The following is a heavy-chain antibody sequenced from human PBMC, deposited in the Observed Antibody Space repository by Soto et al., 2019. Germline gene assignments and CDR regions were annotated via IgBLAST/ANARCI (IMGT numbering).Heavy chain of an antibody. CDR1: GFMFSAYA. Sequence: GGSLRLSCAASGFMFSAYAMTWVRQAPGKGLEWVSTIGGIDGATHYADSVRGRFTISRDNSKNTVHLQMSSVRDEDTAVYYCATPVGAYRCFDSWGQGALVTVSS. CDR2: IGGIDGAT. CDR3: ATPVGAYRCFDS. D-gene: IGHD1-26*01. V-gene: IGHV3-23*01. J-gene: IGHJ4*02.